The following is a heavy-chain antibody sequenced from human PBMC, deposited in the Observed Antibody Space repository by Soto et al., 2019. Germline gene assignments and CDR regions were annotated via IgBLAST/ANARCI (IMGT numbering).Heavy chain of an antibody. J-gene: IGHJ6*02. V-gene: IGHV3-30-3*01. CDR3: ARTMRWLQCYYYYGMDV. Sequence: QVQLVESGGGVVQPGRSLRLSCAASGFTFSSYAMHWVRQAPGKGLEWVAVISYDGSNKYYADSVKGRFTISRDNSKNTLYLQMNSLRAEDTAVYYCARTMRWLQCYYYYGMDVWGQGTTVTVSS. CDR1: GFTFSSYA. D-gene: IGHD5-12*01. CDR2: ISYDGSNK.